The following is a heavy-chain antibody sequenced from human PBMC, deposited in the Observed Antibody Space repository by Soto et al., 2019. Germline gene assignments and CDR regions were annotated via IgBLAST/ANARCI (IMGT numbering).Heavy chain of an antibody. J-gene: IGHJ4*02. CDR3: AKDGYSTSSFVDY. CDR1: GFTFRSYA. CDR2: ISGSGGST. Sequence: EVQLLESGGGLVQPGGSLRLSCAASGFTFRSYAMRWVRQAPGKGLEWDSSISGSGGSTYYADSVKGRFTISRDNSKNTLYLQMNSLRAEDTAVYYCAKDGYSTSSFVDYWGQGTLVTVSS. V-gene: IGHV3-23*01. D-gene: IGHD6-6*01.